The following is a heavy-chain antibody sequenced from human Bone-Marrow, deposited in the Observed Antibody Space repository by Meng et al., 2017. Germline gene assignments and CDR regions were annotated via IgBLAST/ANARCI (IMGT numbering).Heavy chain of an antibody. J-gene: IGHJ4*02. Sequence: QVQLTQSGAGLLTPSETLSLTCVVSGGSFSDYYWSWIRQPPGKGLEWIGEINHSGSTNYNPSLEGRATISVDTSQNNLSLRLSSVAAADSAVYYCARGPTTMAHDFDYWGQGTLVTVSS. D-gene: IGHD4-11*01. V-gene: IGHV4-34*01. CDR3: ARGPTTMAHDFDY. CDR2: INHSGST. CDR1: GGSFSDYY.